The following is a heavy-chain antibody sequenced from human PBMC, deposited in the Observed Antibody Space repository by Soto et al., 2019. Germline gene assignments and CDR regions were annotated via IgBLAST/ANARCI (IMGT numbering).Heavy chain of an antibody. Sequence: GGSLRLSCAASGFTFSSYAMHWVRQAPGKGLEWVAVISYDGSNKYYADSVKGRFTISRDNSKNTLYLQMNSLRAEDTAVYYCARGLGTYYGGNYYYYGMDVWGQGTTVTVSS. V-gene: IGHV3-30-3*01. CDR3: ARGLGTYYGGNYYYYGMDV. CDR2: ISYDGSNK. CDR1: GFTFSSYA. D-gene: IGHD4-17*01. J-gene: IGHJ6*02.